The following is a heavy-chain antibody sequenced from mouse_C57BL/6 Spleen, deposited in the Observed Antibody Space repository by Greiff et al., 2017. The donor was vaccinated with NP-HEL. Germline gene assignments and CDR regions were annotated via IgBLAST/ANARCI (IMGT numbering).Heavy chain of an antibody. CDR2: IRNKANGYTT. CDR1: GFTFTDYY. J-gene: IGHJ2*01. CDR3: SRLGEGYYGY. Sequence: EVQVVESGGGLVQPGGSLSLSCAASGFTFTDYYMSWVRQPPGKALEWLGFIRNKANGYTTEYSASVKGLFTISRDNSQSILYLQMNALRAEDRATYYCSRLGEGYYGYWGQGTTLTVAS. D-gene: IGHD1-1*01. V-gene: IGHV7-3*01.